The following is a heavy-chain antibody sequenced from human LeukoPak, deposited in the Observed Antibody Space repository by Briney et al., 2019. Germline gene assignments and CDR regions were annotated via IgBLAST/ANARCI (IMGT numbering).Heavy chain of an antibody. CDR1: GFTFSSYA. V-gene: IGHV3-23*01. Sequence: GGSLRLSCAASGFTFSSYAMSWVRQAPGKGLEWVSAISGSGGSTYYADSVKGRFTISRDNSKNTLYLQMNSLRAEDTAVYYCAKDSRNDYYGHSIDYWGQGTLVTVSS. CDR3: AKDSRNDYYGHSIDY. CDR2: ISGSGGST. D-gene: IGHD3-10*01. J-gene: IGHJ4*02.